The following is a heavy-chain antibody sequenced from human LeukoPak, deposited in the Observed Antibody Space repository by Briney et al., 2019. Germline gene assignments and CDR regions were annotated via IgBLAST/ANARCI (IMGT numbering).Heavy chain of an antibody. J-gene: IGHJ4*02. D-gene: IGHD3-10*01. CDR3: VTDQTGRHPYFFDY. CDR1: GFNFSTYW. CDR2: IKEDGSEI. V-gene: IGHV3-7*01. Sequence: GGSLRLSCAASGFNFSTYWMTWVRQVLGKGLEWVANIKEDGSEIYYVDAAKGRFSISRDNAKTSLYLQMNNLSVADTAVYYCVTDQTGRHPYFFDYWGQGTLVTVSS.